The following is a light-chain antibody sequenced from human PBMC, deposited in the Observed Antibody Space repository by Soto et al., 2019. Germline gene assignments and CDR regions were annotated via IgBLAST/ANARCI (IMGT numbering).Light chain of an antibody. J-gene: IGKJ4*01. Sequence: EIVMTQSPATLSVSPGERATLSCRASQSVNNNLAWYQQKPGQVPRLLIYHASTGATGIPARFSGSGSETELTLTISSVQSEDFAVYYCQQYNDWPLTFGGGTKVEIK. CDR3: QQYNDWPLT. CDR1: QSVNNN. CDR2: HAS. V-gene: IGKV3-15*01.